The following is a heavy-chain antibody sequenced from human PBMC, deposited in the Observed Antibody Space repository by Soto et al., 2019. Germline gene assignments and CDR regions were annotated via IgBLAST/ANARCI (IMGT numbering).Heavy chain of an antibody. J-gene: IGHJ6*02. CDR2: ISYDGSNK. D-gene: IGHD3-10*01. V-gene: IGHV3-30*18. CDR1: GFTFSSYG. Sequence: GGSLRLSCAASGFTFSSYGMHWVCQAPGKGLEWVAVISYDGSNKYYADSVKGRFTISRDNSKNTLYLQMNSLRAEDTAVYYCAQEQSGGYGMDVWGQGTTVTVSS. CDR3: AQEQSGGYGMDV.